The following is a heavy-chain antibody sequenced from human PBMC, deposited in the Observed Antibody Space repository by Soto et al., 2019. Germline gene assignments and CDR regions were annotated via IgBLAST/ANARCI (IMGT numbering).Heavy chain of an antibody. J-gene: IGHJ6*02. CDR2: ISYDGSNK. CDR1: GFTFSSYG. CDR3: AKEVIAVTTPMDYYGMDV. Sequence: GGSLRLSCAASGFTFSSYGMHWVRQAPGKGLEWVAVISYDGSNKYYADSVKGRFTISRDNSKNTLYLQMNSLRAEDTAVYYRAKEVIAVTTPMDYYGMDVWGQGTTVTVS. D-gene: IGHD4-17*01. V-gene: IGHV3-30*18.